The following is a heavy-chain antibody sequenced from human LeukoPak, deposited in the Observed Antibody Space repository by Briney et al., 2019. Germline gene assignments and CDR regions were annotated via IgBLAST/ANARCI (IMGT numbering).Heavy chain of an antibody. D-gene: IGHD3-22*01. Sequence: EASVKVSCKASGYTFTGYYMHWVRQAPGQGLEWMGWINPNSGGTNYAQKFQGRVTMTRDTSISTAYMELSRLRSDDTAVYYCARVRTPYYYDSSGYLDAFDIWGQGTMVTVSS. J-gene: IGHJ3*02. CDR1: GYTFTGYY. V-gene: IGHV1-2*02. CDR3: ARVRTPYYYDSSGYLDAFDI. CDR2: INPNSGGT.